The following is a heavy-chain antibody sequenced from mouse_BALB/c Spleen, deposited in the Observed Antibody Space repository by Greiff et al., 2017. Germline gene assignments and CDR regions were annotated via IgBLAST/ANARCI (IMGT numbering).Heavy chain of an antibody. CDR2: ISSGGST. J-gene: IGHJ2*01. V-gene: IGHV5-6-5*01. CDR3: AIKYYFDY. Sequence: DVMLVESGGGLVKPGGSLKLSCAASGFTFSSYAMSWVRQTPEKRLEWVASISSGGSTYYPDSVKGRFTISRDNARNILYLQMSSLRSEDTAMYYCAIKYYFDYWGQGTTLTVSS. CDR1: GFTFSSYA.